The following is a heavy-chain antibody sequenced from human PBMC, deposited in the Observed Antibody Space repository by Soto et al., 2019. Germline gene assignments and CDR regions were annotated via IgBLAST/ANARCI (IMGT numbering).Heavy chain of an antibody. Sequence: QVQLVQSGAEVKKPGSSVKVSCKASGGTFSSYAISWVRQAPGQGLEWMGGIIPICGTANYAQQFQGRVTITADESTSTAYMELSSLRSEDTAVYYCARVLDSSGFDDAFDIWGQRTMVTVSS. CDR1: GGTFSSYA. J-gene: IGHJ3*02. D-gene: IGHD3-22*01. CDR2: IIPICGTA. CDR3: ARVLDSSGFDDAFDI. V-gene: IGHV1-69*01.